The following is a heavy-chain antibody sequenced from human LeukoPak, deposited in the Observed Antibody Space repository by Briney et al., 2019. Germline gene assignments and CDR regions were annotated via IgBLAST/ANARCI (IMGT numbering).Heavy chain of an antibody. CDR3: AREGATDWYFHL. Sequence: GGSLRLSCAATGFTFSNYAIHWGRQAPGKGLEWVAFISDDGSRQHYADSVKGRSTISRDNAKNTLYLQMSSLRAEDTAVYYCAREGATDWYFHLWGRGTLVTVSS. J-gene: IGHJ2*01. CDR2: ISDDGSRQ. CDR1: GFTFSNYA. D-gene: IGHD5-12*01. V-gene: IGHV3-30-3*01.